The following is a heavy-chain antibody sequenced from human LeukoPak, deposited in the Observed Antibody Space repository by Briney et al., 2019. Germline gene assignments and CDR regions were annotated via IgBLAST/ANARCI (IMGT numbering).Heavy chain of an antibody. V-gene: IGHV1-46*01. CDR3: ARDGDSSSWHYYYYYYMDV. CDR1: GYTFTSYY. Sequence: ASVKVSCKASGYTFTSYYMHWVRQAPGQGLGWMGIINPSGGSTSYAQKFQGRVTMTRDMSTGTVYMELSSLRSEDTAVYYCARDGDSSSWHYYYYYYMDVWGKGTTVTVSS. CDR2: INPSGGST. J-gene: IGHJ6*03. D-gene: IGHD6-13*01.